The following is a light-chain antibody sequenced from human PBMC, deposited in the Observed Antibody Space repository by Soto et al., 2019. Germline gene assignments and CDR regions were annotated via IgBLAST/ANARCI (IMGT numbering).Light chain of an antibody. J-gene: IGKJ1*01. CDR3: QQYNTSPWT. CDR2: GTS. Sequence: DIVLTQSPGTLSLSPGERATLSCRASQSVSSDYLAWYQQKPGRAPRLLIYGTSSRATGIPDRFSGSVSGTDFTLTISRLEPEDFAVYFCQQYNTSPWTCGQGTTVEIK. V-gene: IGKV3-20*01. CDR1: QSVSSDY.